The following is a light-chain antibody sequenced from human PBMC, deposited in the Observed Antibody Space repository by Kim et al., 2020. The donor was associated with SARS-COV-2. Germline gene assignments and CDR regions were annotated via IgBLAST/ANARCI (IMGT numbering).Light chain of an antibody. J-gene: IGKJ1*01. Sequence: DVQMTQSPTTLSASVGDRVTITCRASQNIATWLTWYQQKPGKAPKVLIHAASSLESGVPSRFSGSGSGREFTLTISSLQPDDFATYYCQQYNGYSRTFGQGTKVELK. CDR1: QNIATW. V-gene: IGKV1-5*03. CDR2: AAS. CDR3: QQYNGYSRT.